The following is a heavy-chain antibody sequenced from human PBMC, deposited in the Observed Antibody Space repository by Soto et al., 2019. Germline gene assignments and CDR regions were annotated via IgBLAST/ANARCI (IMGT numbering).Heavy chain of an antibody. J-gene: IGHJ4*02. V-gene: IGHV4-61*01. CDR2: IYYSGST. CDR1: GGSVSSGSYY. CDR3: AKGYCSGGSCYGFDY. D-gene: IGHD2-15*01. Sequence: SETLSLTCTVSGGSVSSGSYYWSWIRQPPGKGLEWIGYIYYSGSTNYNPSLKSRVTISVDRSKNQFSLKLSSVTAADTAVYYCAKGYCSGGSCYGFDYWGQGTLVTVSS.